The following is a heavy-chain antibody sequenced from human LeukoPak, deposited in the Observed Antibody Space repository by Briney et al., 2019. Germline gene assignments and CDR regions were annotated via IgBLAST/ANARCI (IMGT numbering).Heavy chain of an antibody. CDR1: GFSFGSFA. CDR3: AKKEGDKYSSWYMDV. V-gene: IGHV3-23*01. Sequence: PGGSLRLSCAASGFSFGSFAMSWVRQAPGKGLEWVSGIIGSGGTTFYADSVKGRFTISRDNSKNTLYPQMNSLRAEDTAIYYCAKKEGDKYSSWYMDVWGKGTTVTVSS. J-gene: IGHJ6*03. D-gene: IGHD2-15*01. CDR2: IIGSGGTT.